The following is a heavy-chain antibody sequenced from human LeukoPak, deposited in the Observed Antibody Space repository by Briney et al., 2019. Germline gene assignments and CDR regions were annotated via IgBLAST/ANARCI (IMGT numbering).Heavy chain of an antibody. D-gene: IGHD3-10*01. V-gene: IGHV3-23*01. CDR1: GFTFSSYA. J-gene: IGHJ5*02. CDR2: ISGSGGST. CDR3: AKDQATMVRGVIISRATNWFDP. Sequence: PGGSLRLSCAASGFTFSSYAMSWVRQAPGKGLEWVSAISGSGGSTYYADSVKGRFTISRDNSKNTLYLQMNSLRAEDTAVYYCAKDQATMVRGVIISRATNWFDPWGQGTLVTVSS.